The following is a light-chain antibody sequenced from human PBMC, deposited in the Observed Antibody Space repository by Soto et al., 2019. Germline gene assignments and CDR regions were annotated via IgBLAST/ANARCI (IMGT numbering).Light chain of an antibody. CDR1: SSDVGGYNY. V-gene: IGLV2-14*01. CDR3: NSYTTSSTLV. CDR2: EVT. J-gene: IGLJ2*01. Sequence: QSALTQPASVSGSPGHSITISCTGTSSDVGGYNYVSWYQQHPGKAPKLMIYEVTNRPSGISDRFSASKSGNTASLTISGLQAEDEADYYCNSYTTSSTLVFGGGTKVTVL.